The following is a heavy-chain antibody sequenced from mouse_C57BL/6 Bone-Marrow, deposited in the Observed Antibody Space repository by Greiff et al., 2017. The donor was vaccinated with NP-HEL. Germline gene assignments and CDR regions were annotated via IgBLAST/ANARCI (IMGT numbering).Heavy chain of an antibody. V-gene: IGHV1-63*01. D-gene: IGHD1-1*01. CDR3: ARREDYGSSPPYAMDY. CDR1: GYTFTNYW. CDR2: IYPGGGYT. Sequence: QVQLKESGAELVRPGTSVKMSCKASGYTFTNYWIGWAKQRPGHGLEWIGDIYPGGGYTNYNEKFKGKATLTADKSSSTAYMQFSSLTSEDSAIYYCARREDYGSSPPYAMDYWGQGTSVTVSS. J-gene: IGHJ4*01.